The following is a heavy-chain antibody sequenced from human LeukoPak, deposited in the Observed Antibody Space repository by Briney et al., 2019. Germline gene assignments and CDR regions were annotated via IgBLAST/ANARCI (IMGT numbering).Heavy chain of an antibody. D-gene: IGHD6-19*01. CDR1: GFTVSSNY. CDR3: AKGLLSGWYLDY. V-gene: IGHV3-53*01. Sequence: GGSQRLSCAASGFTVSSNYMSWVRQAPGKGLEWVSVIYSGGSTYYADSVKGRLTISRDNSKNTLYLQMNSLRAEDTAVYYCAKGLLSGWYLDYWGQGTLVTVSS. J-gene: IGHJ4*02. CDR2: IYSGGST.